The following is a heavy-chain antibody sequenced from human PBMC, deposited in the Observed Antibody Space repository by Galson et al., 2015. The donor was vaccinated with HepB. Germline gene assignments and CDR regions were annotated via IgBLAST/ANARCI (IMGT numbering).Heavy chain of an antibody. D-gene: IGHD6-19*01. V-gene: IGHV3-74*01. CDR1: GFTFSDYY. CDR2: INSDGSSI. CDR3: ASEFVAVAGRNSDAFDI. Sequence: SLRLSCAASGFTFSDYYMSWIRQAPGKGLVWVSRINSDGSSISYADSGQGRFTISRDNAKNTLNLQMNSLRAEDTAVYYCASEFVAVAGRNSDAFDIWGQGTMVTVSS. J-gene: IGHJ3*02.